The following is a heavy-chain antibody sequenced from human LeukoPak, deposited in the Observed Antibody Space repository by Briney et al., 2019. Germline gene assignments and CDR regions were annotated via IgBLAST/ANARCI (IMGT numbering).Heavy chain of an antibody. J-gene: IGHJ4*02. CDR3: AIRGYSSRYYGNGDY. CDR2: ISSSSSYI. V-gene: IGHV3-21*01. Sequence: GGSLRLSCAASGFTFSSYAMNWVRQAPGKGLEWVSSISSSSSYIYYADSVKGRFTISRDNAKNSLYLQMNSLRAEDTAVYYCAIRGYSSRYYGNGDYWGQGTLVTVSS. D-gene: IGHD5-18*01. CDR1: GFTFSSYA.